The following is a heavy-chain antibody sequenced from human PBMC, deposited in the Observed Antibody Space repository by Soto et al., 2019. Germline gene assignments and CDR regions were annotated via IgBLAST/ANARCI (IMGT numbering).Heavy chain of an antibody. CDR3: ALGGVLNYYYYPMDV. Sequence: QVQLQQWGAGLLKPSETLSLTCAVYGGSFSGHYWTWIRQPPGKGLEWIGESNHSGSSSYNPSLKRRVTMSVDTSKNQFSLKLSSVTAADTAVYYCALGGVLNYYYYPMDVWGQGTTVTVSS. CDR1: GGSFSGHY. V-gene: IGHV4-34*02. J-gene: IGHJ6*02. D-gene: IGHD3-16*01. CDR2: SNHSGSS.